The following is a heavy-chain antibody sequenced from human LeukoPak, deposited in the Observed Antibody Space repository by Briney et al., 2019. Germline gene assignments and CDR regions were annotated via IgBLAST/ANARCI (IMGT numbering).Heavy chain of an antibody. CDR1: GFTVSSNY. CDR2: IYSGGST. Sequence: GGSLRLSCTASGFTVSSNYMSWVRQAPGKGLEWVSVIYSGGSTYYADSVKGRFTISRDNSKNTLYLQMNSLRAEDTAAYYCARESGELSFGPFDYWGQETLVTVSS. CDR3: ARESGELSFGPFDY. D-gene: IGHD3-16*02. J-gene: IGHJ4*02. V-gene: IGHV3-53*01.